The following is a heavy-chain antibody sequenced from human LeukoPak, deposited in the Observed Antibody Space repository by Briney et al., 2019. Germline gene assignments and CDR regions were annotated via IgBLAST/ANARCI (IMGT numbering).Heavy chain of an antibody. CDR3: TSAPSGEWLLDS. CDR2: ISCVVTT. V-gene: IGHV3-11*01. J-gene: IGHJ4*02. D-gene: IGHD3-10*01. CDR1: GFTFSDYY. Sequence: GGALTLSCAASGFTFSDYYMTWIRQSPPKGLEWLSYISCVVTTYYSDSLNSRFYISMDNTNNSIYLQMNSLRGHHTALYSCTSAPSGEWLLDSWGQGALVTVSS.